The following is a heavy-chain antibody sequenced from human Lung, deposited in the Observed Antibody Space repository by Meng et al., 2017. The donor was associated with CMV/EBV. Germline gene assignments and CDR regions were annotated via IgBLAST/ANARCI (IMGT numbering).Heavy chain of an antibody. CDR3: ARVVTALWGYYFDY. CDR2: IYHSGST. CDR1: GGASSSSNW. J-gene: IGHJ4*02. Sequence: HRREAGPGLVKPSGTLSLTCAVSGGASSSSNWWRWVRQPPGKGLEWIGEIYHSGSTNYNPSLKSRVTISVDKSKNQFSLKLSSVTAADTAVYYCARVVTALWGYYFDYWGQGTLVTVSS. D-gene: IGHD2-21*02. V-gene: IGHV4-4*02.